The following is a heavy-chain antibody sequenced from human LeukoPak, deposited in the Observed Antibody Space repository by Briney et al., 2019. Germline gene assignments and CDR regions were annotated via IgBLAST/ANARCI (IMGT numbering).Heavy chain of an antibody. D-gene: IGHD6-13*01. J-gene: IGHJ5*02. V-gene: IGHV2-5*01. Sequence: GSGPTLVNPTQTLTLTCTFSGFSLRLSGVGVGWIRQPPGKALEWLALIYWNDDKRYSPSLKSRLTITKDTSKNQVVLTMTNMDPVDTATYHCAHRPAAAAGYNWFDPWGQGILVTVSS. CDR1: GFSLRLSGVG. CDR2: IYWNDDK. CDR3: AHRPAAAAGYNWFDP.